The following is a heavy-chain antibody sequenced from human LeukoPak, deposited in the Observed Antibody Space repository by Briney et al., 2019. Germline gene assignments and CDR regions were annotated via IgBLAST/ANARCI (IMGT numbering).Heavy chain of an antibody. CDR1: GFTFSRYD. V-gene: IGHV3-30-3*01. CDR2: LSSDGVNK. J-gene: IGHJ4*02. D-gene: IGHD3-3*01. CDR3: ARDPGTIFDVLNFHFYG. Sequence: SLTLSCAASGFTFSRYDMSWVRQTPGKGLEWVAILSSDGVNKRYADFVQGRFTVSRDNFKNTLYLQMDSLTAEDTAFYYCARDPGTIFDVLNFHFYGWGQGTMVTVS.